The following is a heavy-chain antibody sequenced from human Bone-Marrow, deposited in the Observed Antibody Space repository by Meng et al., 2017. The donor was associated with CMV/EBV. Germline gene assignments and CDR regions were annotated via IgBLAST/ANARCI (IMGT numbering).Heavy chain of an antibody. D-gene: IGHD3-10*01. CDR2: ISGSGGST. J-gene: IGHJ6*02. CDR1: GFTFSSYA. V-gene: IGHV3-23*01. Sequence: GGSLRLSCAVSGFTFSSYAMSWVRQAPGKGLEWVSAISGSGGSTYYADSVMGRFTISRDNAKNSLYLQMNSLRAEDTAVYYCARERGSDVFYYYYGMDVWGQGTTVTVSS. CDR3: ARERGSDVFYYYYGMDV.